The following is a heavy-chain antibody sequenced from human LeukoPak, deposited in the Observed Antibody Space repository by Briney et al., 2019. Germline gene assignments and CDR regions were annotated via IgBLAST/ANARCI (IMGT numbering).Heavy chain of an antibody. CDR1: GFTFSSYG. J-gene: IGHJ6*02. CDR2: IWYDGSNK. Sequence: GRSLRLSCAASGFTFSSYGMHWVRQAPGKGLEWVAVIWYDGSNKYYADSVKGRFTISRDNSKNTLCLQMNSLRAEDTAVYYCAREGSYYYYYGMDVWGQGTTVTVSS. CDR3: AREGSYYYYYGMDV. V-gene: IGHV3-33*01. D-gene: IGHD1-26*01.